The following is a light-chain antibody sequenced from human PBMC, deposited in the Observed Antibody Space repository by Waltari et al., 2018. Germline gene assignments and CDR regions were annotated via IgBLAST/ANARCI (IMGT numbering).Light chain of an antibody. CDR2: VNTDGSH. V-gene: IGLV4-69*01. J-gene: IGLJ3*02. CDR3: QTGGHGTWV. CDR1: SGHSNNV. Sequence: QLVLTQSPSASASLGASVKLACTLSSGHSNNVIAWLQQRPEKGPRYLLKVNTDGSHNRGDDVPERFSGSSSGAGRYLTISSLQAEDEADYFCQTGGHGTWVFGGGTKLTVL.